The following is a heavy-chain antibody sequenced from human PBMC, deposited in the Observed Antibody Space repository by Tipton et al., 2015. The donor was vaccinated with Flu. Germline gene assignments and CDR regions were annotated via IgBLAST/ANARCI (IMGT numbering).Heavy chain of an antibody. CDR3: ARDHPPTITVLGEITDYFGMAV. J-gene: IGHJ6*02. V-gene: IGHV3-11*01. CDR1: GFTFSDYY. CDR2: ISSSGSTI. Sequence: SLRLSCAASGFTFSDYYMSWIRQAPGKGLEWVSHISSSGSTINYADSVKGRFTISRDNAKRSVYLQMNSLRAEDTAVYYCARDHPPTITVLGEITDYFGMAVWGQGTTVTVSS. D-gene: IGHD3-3*01.